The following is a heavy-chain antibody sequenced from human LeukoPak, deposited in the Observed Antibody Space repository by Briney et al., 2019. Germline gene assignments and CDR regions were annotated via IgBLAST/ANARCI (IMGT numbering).Heavy chain of an antibody. J-gene: IGHJ4*02. CDR2: VDVSGGTT. CDR1: GFTFSSYF. Sequence: GGSLRLSCAASGFTFSSYFMSWVRQAPGKGLEWVSTVDVSGGTTYYADSVKGRFTISRDNSKNTLYLQMNSLRADDTAVYYCAKDQTPYSWGQGTLITVSS. V-gene: IGHV3-23*01. D-gene: IGHD4-23*01. CDR3: AKDQTPYS.